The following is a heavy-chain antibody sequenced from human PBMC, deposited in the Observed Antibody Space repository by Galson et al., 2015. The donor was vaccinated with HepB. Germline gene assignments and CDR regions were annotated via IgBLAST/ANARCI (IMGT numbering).Heavy chain of an antibody. D-gene: IGHD3-3*01. V-gene: IGHV1-24*01. CDR1: GYSHSELS. J-gene: IGHJ4*02. CDR2: FDPDVGEK. CDR3: ATDTGRFLEWAL. Sequence: SVKVSCMVSGYSHSELSRHCVRETPGKGLEWMGGFDPDVGEKVYAQEFQGRVTMTEGTSTDTSYMELSSLVSEDTAVYYCATDTGRFLEWALWGQGTLVTVSS.